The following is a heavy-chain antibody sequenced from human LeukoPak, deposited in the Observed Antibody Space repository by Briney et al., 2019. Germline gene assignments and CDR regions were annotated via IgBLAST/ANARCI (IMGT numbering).Heavy chain of an antibody. CDR3: ARVVAAEGNWFDP. V-gene: IGHV1-2*02. D-gene: IGHD6-13*01. Sequence: ASVKVSCKASGYTFTGYYMHWVRQAPGQGLEWMGWINPNSGGTNYAQKFQGRVTMTRDTSISTDYMELSRLRSDDTAVYYCARVVAAEGNWFDPWGQGTLVTVSS. CDR1: GYTFTGYY. CDR2: INPNSGGT. J-gene: IGHJ5*02.